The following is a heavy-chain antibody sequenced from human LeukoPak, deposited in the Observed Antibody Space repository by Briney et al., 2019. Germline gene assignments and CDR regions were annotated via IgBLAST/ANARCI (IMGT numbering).Heavy chain of an antibody. D-gene: IGHD1-26*01. CDR2: IKQDGSEK. J-gene: IGHJ3*02. CDR3: ARVLMPGPTPGAFDI. V-gene: IGHV3-7*01. Sequence: PPGGSLRLSCAASGFTFSSYWMSWVRQAPGKGLEWVANIKQDGSEKYYVDSVKGRFTISRDNAKNSLYLQMNSLRAEDTAVYYCARVLMPGPTPGAFDIWGQGTMVTVSS. CDR1: GFTFSSYW.